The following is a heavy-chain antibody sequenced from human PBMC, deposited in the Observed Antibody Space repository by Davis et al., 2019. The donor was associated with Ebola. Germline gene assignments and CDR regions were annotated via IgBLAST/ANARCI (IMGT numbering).Heavy chain of an antibody. CDR3: AKVRSYDAFDI. V-gene: IGHV3-30*18. Sequence: GESLKISCAASGFTFSNHGMHWVRQAPGKGLEWVAVTSYDGSNKYYADSVKGRFTISRDNSKNTLYLQMNSLRAEDTAVYYCAKVRSYDAFDIWGQGTMVTVSS. CDR1: GFTFSNHG. J-gene: IGHJ3*02. CDR2: TSYDGSNK.